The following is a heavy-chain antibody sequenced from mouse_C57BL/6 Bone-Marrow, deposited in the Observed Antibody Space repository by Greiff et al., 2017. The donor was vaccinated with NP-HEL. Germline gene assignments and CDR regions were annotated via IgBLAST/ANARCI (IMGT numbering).Heavy chain of an antibody. Sequence: VKLEESGPGLVQPSQSLSITCTVSGFSLTSYGVHWVRQSPGKGLEWLGVIWSGGSTDYNAAFISRLSISKDNSKSQVFFKMNSLQADDTAIYYCARNPHYYGSSYVWYFDYWGQGTTLTVSS. CDR1: GFSLTSYG. D-gene: IGHD1-1*01. J-gene: IGHJ2*01. CDR3: ARNPHYYGSSYVWYFDY. CDR2: IWSGGST. V-gene: IGHV2-2*01.